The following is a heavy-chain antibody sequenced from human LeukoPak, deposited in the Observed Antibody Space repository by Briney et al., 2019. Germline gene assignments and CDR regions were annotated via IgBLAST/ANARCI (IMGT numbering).Heavy chain of an antibody. Sequence: SETLSLTCTVSGGSIIRTYDYWGWIRQPPGRGLLWIGIVSHSGRTSCNACSESRVSVSVATSNSQFSLWLRSVTAAVTAVYYCATSYGSNFYWGQGALLTVSS. V-gene: IGHV4-39*01. CDR2: VSHSGRT. CDR1: GGSIIRTYDY. CDR3: ATSYGSNFY. J-gene: IGHJ4*02. D-gene: IGHD3-22*01.